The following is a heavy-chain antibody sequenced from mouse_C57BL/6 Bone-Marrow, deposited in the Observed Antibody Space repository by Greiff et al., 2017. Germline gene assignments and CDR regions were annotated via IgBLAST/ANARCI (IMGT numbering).Heavy chain of an antibody. CDR2: ISDGGSYT. J-gene: IGHJ1*03. Sequence: DVKLVESGGGLVKPGGSLKLSCAASGFTFSSYAMSWVRQTPEKRLEWVATISDGGSYTYYPDNVQGRFTISRDNAKNNLYLQMSHLKSEDTAMYYCARGYGNYWYFDVWGTGTTVTVSS. V-gene: IGHV5-4*03. D-gene: IGHD2-1*01. CDR1: GFTFSSYA. CDR3: ARGYGNYWYFDV.